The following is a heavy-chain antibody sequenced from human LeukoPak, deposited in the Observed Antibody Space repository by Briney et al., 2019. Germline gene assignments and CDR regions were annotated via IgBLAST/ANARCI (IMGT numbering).Heavy chain of an antibody. CDR2: ISSSSSYI. V-gene: IGHV3-21*01. CDR1: GFTFSFYS. J-gene: IGHJ4*02. CDR3: ARDFYGDYGLDY. Sequence: GGSLRLSCAASGFTFSFYSMNWVRQAPGKGLEWVSSISSSSSYIYYANSVKGRFTISRDNAKNSLYLQMNSLRAEDTAVYYCARDFYGDYGLDYWGQGTLVTVSS. D-gene: IGHD4-17*01.